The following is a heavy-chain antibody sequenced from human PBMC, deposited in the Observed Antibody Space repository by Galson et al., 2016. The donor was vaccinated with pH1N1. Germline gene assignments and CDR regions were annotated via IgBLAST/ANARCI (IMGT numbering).Heavy chain of an antibody. J-gene: IGHJ4*02. CDR2: ISKDGNNV. V-gene: IGHV3-30*04. D-gene: IGHD4-11*01. CDR1: GFTLSCCA. Sequence: SLRLSCAASGFTLSCCAMHWVRQAPGKGLECVALISKDGNNVYYADSVKGRFTISRDSFNNTLYLQMNSLRTEDTAIYYCARSRDFSFVYWGQGALVTVAS. CDR3: ARSRDFSFVY.